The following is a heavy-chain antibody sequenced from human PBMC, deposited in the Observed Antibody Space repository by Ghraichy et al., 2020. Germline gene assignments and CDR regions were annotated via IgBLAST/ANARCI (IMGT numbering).Heavy chain of an antibody. Sequence: SETLSLTCTVSGGSISSISSYWGWIRQTPVKGLEWIGTISYSGTTSYNPSLRSRVTISVDTSRNQFSLRLNSATAADTAVYYCARRKDIFVEVFDYWGQGTLVTVSS. D-gene: IGHD3-9*01. CDR1: GGSISSISSY. CDR3: ARRKDIFVEVFDY. J-gene: IGHJ4*02. V-gene: IGHV4-39*01. CDR2: ISYSGTT.